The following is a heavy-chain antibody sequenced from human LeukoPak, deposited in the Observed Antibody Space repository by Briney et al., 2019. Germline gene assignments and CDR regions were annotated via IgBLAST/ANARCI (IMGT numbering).Heavy chain of an antibody. CDR1: GYTFTDYY. CDR3: ATVAPLPYYYYYVDV. Sequence: GASVKVSCKASGYTFTDYYMHWVQQAPGKGLEWMGRVDPEDGETIYAEKFQGRVTITADTSTDTAYMELSSLRSEDTAVYYCATVAPLPYYYYYVDVWGKGTTVTVSS. CDR2: VDPEDGET. J-gene: IGHJ6*03. V-gene: IGHV1-69-2*01.